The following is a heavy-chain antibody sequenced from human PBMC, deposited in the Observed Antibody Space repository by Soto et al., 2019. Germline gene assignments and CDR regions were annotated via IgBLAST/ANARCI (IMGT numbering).Heavy chain of an antibody. D-gene: IGHD5-18*01. CDR2: IFYSGST. Sequence: SETLSLTCTVSGGSISSYYWSWIRQPPGKGLEWIGHIFYSGSTNYNPALKSRVTKSVDTSKSQFSLKLSSVTAADTAVYYCAKDSGYNYGYFRWFDPWGQGTLVTVSS. V-gene: IGHV4-59*01. CDR1: GGSISSYY. CDR3: AKDSGYNYGYFRWFDP. J-gene: IGHJ5*02.